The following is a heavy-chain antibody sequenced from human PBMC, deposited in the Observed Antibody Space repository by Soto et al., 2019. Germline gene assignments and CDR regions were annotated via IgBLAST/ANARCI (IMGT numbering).Heavy chain of an antibody. V-gene: IGHV1-8*01. Sequence: QAHLEQSGAELKRPGASVKVSCKASGYTFSDFDINWLRQASGQGPEWMGWMKAKGGDTSFPKGFQGNSNMSWDTSLSTAHMEVSSLTSDDTAIYYCARGNPFNYAGFDVWGQGTTVAVSS. CDR1: GYTFSDFD. D-gene: IGHD3-16*01. CDR3: ARGNPFNYAGFDV. CDR2: MKAKGGDT. J-gene: IGHJ6*02.